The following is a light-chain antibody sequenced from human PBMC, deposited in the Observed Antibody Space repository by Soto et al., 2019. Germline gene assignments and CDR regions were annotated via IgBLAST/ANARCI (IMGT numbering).Light chain of an antibody. J-gene: IGLJ3*02. CDR3: SSYTSSTTQA. CDR1: SSDVGAYNY. V-gene: IGLV2-14*01. Sequence: QSALTQPASVSGSPGQSITISCAGTSSDVGAYNYVSWYQQHPGKAPKLVIYEVGDRPSGVSNRFSGSKSGNTASLTISGLQAEDEADYYCSSYTSSTTQAFGGGTKLTVL. CDR2: EVG.